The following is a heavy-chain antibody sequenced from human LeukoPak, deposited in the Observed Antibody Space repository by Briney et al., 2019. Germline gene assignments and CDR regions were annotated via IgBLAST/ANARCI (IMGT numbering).Heavy chain of an antibody. J-gene: IGHJ4*02. CDR1: GASITSGSYY. CDR2: IYTFGST. CDR3: VGWSANRIDF. V-gene: IGHV4-61*02. Sequence: SETLSLTCTVSGASITSGSYYWNWIRQPAGKGLEWIGRIYTFGSTNYNPSLKSRATISVDTSKNQFSLKVTSVTAADTAVYYCVGWSANRIDFWGQGTLVTVSS. D-gene: IGHD3-3*01.